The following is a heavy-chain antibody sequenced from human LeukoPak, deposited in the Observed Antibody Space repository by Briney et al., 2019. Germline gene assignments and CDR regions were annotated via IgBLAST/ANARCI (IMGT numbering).Heavy chain of an antibody. D-gene: IGHD4-17*01. CDR1: GGTFSSYA. J-gene: IGHJ4*02. Sequence: SVKVSCKASGGTFSSYAISWVRQAPGQGLEWMGGIIPIFGTANYAQKFQGRVTITADESTSTAYVELSSLRSEDTAVYYCARAANDYGDYVRGGYFDYWGQGTLVTVSS. CDR3: ARAANDYGDYVRGGYFDY. V-gene: IGHV1-69*13. CDR2: IIPIFGTA.